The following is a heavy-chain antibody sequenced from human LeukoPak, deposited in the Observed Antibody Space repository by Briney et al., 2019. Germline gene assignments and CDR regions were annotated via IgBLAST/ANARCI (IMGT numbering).Heavy chain of an antibody. CDR3: ARDLLYGSSSSGSSFLY. Sequence: ASVKVSCKASGYTFTSYYMHWVRQAPGQGLEWMGIINPSGGSTSYAQKFQGRVTMTRDTSTSTVYMELSSLRSEDTAVYYCARDLLYGSSSSGSSFLYWGQGTLVTVSS. CDR1: GYTFTSYY. V-gene: IGHV1-46*01. CDR2: INPSGGST. D-gene: IGHD6-13*01. J-gene: IGHJ4*02.